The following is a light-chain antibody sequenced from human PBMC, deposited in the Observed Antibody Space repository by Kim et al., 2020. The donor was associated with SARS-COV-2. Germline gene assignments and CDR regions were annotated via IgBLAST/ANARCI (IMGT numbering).Light chain of an antibody. V-gene: IGLV3-1*01. CDR1: KLGDKY. J-gene: IGLJ2*01. Sequence: SYELTHPPSVSVSPGQTASITCSGDKLGDKYACWYQQKPGQSPVLVIYQDSKRPSGIPERFSGSNSGNTATLNISGTQAMDEADYHCQAWDSSTVVFGGG. CDR2: QDS. CDR3: QAWDSSTVV.